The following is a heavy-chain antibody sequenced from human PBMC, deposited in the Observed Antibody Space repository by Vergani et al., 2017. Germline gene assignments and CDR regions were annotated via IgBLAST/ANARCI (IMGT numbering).Heavy chain of an antibody. D-gene: IGHD6-13*01. CDR3: ARLGGFSSSWRFDY. CDR1: GGSISSYY. J-gene: IGHJ4*02. Sequence: QVQLQESGPGLVKPSETLSLTCTVSGGSISSYYWGWIRQPPGKGLEWIGSIYYSGSTYYNPSLKSRVTISVDTSKNQFSLKLSSVTAADTAVYYCARLGGFSSSWRFDYWGQGTLVTVSS. CDR2: IYYSGST. V-gene: IGHV4-39*01.